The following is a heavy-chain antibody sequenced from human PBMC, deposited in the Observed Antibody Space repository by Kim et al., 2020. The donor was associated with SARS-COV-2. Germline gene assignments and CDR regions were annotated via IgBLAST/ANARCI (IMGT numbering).Heavy chain of an antibody. J-gene: IGHJ5*02. CDR2: ISSNGGST. V-gene: IGHV3-64D*06. Sequence: GGSLRLSCSASGFTFSSYAMHWVRQAPGKGLEYVSAISSNGGSTYYADSVKGRFTISRDNSKNTLYLQMSSLRAEDTAVYYCVLYGAQGPSWFDPWGQGTLVTVSS. CDR1: GFTFSSYA. CDR3: VLYGAQGPSWFDP. D-gene: IGHD4-17*01.